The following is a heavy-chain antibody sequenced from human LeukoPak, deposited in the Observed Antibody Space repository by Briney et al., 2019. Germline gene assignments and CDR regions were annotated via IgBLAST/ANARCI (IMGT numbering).Heavy chain of an antibody. CDR3: ARVQRYYDSSGPAITYYFDY. CDR1: GGSFSGYY. D-gene: IGHD3-22*01. V-gene: IGHV4-34*01. CDR2: INHSGST. Sequence: PSETLSLTCAVYGGSFSGYYWSWIRQPPGKGLEWIGEINHSGSTNYSPSLKSRVTISVDTSKNQFSLKLSSVTAADTAVYYCARVQRYYDSSGPAITYYFDYWGQGTLVTVSS. J-gene: IGHJ4*02.